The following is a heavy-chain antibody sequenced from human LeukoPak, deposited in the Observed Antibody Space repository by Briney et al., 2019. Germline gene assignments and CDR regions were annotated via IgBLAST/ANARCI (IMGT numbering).Heavy chain of an antibody. CDR2: VSGDGETT. J-gene: IGHJ4*02. D-gene: IGHD2/OR15-2a*01. Sequence: GGSLRLSCAASGFNFRDFSMHWVRQVPGQGLEWVSLVSGDGETTHYADSLKGRFTISGDNNKNSVFLHMNSLRIEDTAFYYCAKGNNSLSYNFDYWGQGALVTVSS. CDR3: AKGNNSLSYNFDY. V-gene: IGHV3-43*02. CDR1: GFNFRDFS.